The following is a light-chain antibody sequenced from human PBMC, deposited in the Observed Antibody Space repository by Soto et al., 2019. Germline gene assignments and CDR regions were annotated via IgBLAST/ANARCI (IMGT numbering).Light chain of an antibody. CDR3: QQYSTYPWT. CDR2: DAS. Sequence: IQMTQSPSTLSGSVGDRVTITCRASQTISSWLAWYQQKPGKAPKVLIFDASSLESGVPSRFSGSGSATEFTLTISSLQPDDFATYYCQQYSTYPWTFGQGTKVDI. V-gene: IGKV1-5*01. CDR1: QTISSW. J-gene: IGKJ1*01.